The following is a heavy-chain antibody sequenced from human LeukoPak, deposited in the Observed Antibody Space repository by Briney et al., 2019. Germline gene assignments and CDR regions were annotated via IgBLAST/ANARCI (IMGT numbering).Heavy chain of an antibody. V-gene: IGHV4-39*01. D-gene: IGHD1-26*01. Sequence: SETLSLTCTVSGGSISSSSYYWGWIRQPPGKGLEWIGSIYYSGSTYYNPSLKSRVTISVDTSKNQFSLKLSSVTAADTAVYYCARQIVVGATKPFDSWGQGTLVTVSS. CDR1: GGSISSSSYY. CDR3: ARQIVVGATKPFDS. CDR2: IYYSGST. J-gene: IGHJ4*02.